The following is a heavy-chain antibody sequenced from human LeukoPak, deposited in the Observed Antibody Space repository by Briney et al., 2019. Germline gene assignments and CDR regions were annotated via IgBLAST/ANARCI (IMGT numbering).Heavy chain of an antibody. Sequence: GASVKVSCKASGGTFSSYAISWVRQAPGQGLEWMGGIIPIFGTANYAQKFQGRVTITTDESTSTAYMELSSLRSEDTAVYYCARDYCSGGSCYGAFDIWGQGTMVTVSS. V-gene: IGHV1-69*05. CDR1: GGTFSSYA. CDR2: IIPIFGTA. D-gene: IGHD2-15*01. CDR3: ARDYCSGGSCYGAFDI. J-gene: IGHJ3*02.